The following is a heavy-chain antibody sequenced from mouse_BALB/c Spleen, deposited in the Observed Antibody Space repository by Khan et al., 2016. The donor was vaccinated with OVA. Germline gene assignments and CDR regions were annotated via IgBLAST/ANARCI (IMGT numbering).Heavy chain of an antibody. CDR2: ISSGGTT. Sequence: EVELVESGGDLVKPGGSLKLSCAASGFTFSNYAMSWVRQTPEKRLEWVASISSGGTTYFPDSVKARFTISRDNGRNILYLQMSSLRSEDTAMYYCARDYWFTYWGQGTLVTVSA. CDR3: ARDYWFTY. J-gene: IGHJ3*01. CDR1: GFTFSNYA. V-gene: IGHV5-6-5*01.